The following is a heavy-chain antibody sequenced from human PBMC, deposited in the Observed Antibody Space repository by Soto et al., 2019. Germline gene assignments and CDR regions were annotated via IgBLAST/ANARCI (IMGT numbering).Heavy chain of an antibody. CDR2: IKSKTDGGTT. Sequence: GGSLRLSCAASGFTFSNAWMSWVRQAPGKGLEWVGRIKSKTDGGTTDYAAPAKGRFTISRDDSKNTLYLQMNSLKTEDTAVYYCTTDPTPGYYYDRSGYSAPDAFDIWGQGTMVIVSS. CDR3: TTDPTPGYYYDRSGYSAPDAFDI. J-gene: IGHJ3*02. D-gene: IGHD3-22*01. CDR1: GFTFSNAW. V-gene: IGHV3-15*01.